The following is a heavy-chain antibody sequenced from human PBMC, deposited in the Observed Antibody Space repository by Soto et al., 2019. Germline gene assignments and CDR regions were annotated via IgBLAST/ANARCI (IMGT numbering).Heavy chain of an antibody. CDR2: IGTAGDP. CDR1: VFTFSSYD. J-gene: IGHJ4*02. D-gene: IGHD3-22*01. Sequence: HPGGSXRLSCSSAVFTFSSYDIHVLRQATGKGLELVSAIGTAGDPYYPGSVKGRFTISRENAKNSLYLQMNSLRAGDTAVYYCDRGVGYDSSGYYSFEQWGQGTLVNV. CDR3: DRGVGYDSSGYYSFEQ. V-gene: IGHV3-13*05.